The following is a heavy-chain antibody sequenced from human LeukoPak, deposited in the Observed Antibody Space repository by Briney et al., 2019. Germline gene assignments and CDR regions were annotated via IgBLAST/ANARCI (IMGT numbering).Heavy chain of an antibody. Sequence: GASVKVSCKASGYTFTSYGISWVRQAPGQGLEWMGWISAYNGNTSYAQKLQGRVTMTTDTSTSTAYMELRSLRSDDTAVYYCARDAYCSSTSCYYYYYGMDVWGQGTTVTVSS. CDR1: GYTFTSYG. J-gene: IGHJ6*02. V-gene: IGHV1-18*01. CDR3: ARDAYCSSTSCYYYYYGMDV. CDR2: ISAYNGNT. D-gene: IGHD2-2*01.